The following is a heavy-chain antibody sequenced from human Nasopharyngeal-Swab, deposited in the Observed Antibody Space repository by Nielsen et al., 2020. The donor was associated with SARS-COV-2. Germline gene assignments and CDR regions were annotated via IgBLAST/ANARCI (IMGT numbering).Heavy chain of an antibody. Sequence: GESLKISCAASGFTFSTYAMTWVRQAPGKGLEWVSTIDAGGGNTWYADSVKGRFTISRDNSKSTLYLQMNSLRADDTALYYCADPPFSGYWGQGTLVTVSS. CDR1: GFTFSTYA. J-gene: IGHJ4*02. CDR3: ADPPFSGY. D-gene: IGHD1-1*01. V-gene: IGHV3-23*01. CDR2: IDAGGGNT.